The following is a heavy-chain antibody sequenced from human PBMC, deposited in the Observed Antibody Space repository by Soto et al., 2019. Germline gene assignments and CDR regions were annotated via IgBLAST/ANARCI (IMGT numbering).Heavy chain of an antibody. CDR3: ARAIHGYNYRVDF. CDR2: ITSVFESP. CDR1: GGTFTSDA. J-gene: IGHJ6*02. Sequence: SVKVSCKVSGGTFTSDAISWVRQAPGQGLEWLGGITSVFESPNYAQKFHGRVTITADESTGTAYMELSSLRSEDTAVYYCARAIHGYNYRVDFWGQGTTVTVSS. V-gene: IGHV1-69*13. D-gene: IGHD5-18*01.